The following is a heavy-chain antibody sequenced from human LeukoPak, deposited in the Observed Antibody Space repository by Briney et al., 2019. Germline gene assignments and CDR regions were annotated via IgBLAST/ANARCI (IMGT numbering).Heavy chain of an antibody. CDR3: AGEDNSSGYRPFDI. CDR2: INPNNGGT. CDR1: GYTFTGYY. D-gene: IGHD3-22*01. J-gene: IGHJ3*02. Sequence: ASVKVSCKASGYTFTGYYIHWVGQAPGQGLEWMGRINPNNGGTNYAQKFQGRVTMTRDMSMSTAYMELSRLRSVDTAEYYCAGEDNSSGYRPFDIWGQGTMVTVPS. V-gene: IGHV1-2*06.